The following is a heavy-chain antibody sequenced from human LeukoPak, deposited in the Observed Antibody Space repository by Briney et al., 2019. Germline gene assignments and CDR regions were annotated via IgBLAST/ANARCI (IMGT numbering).Heavy chain of an antibody. D-gene: IGHD3-10*01. CDR3: ARAGWAGEETRGNWFDP. J-gene: IGHJ5*02. CDR1: GYTFTSYY. Sequence: ASVKVSCKASGYTFTSYYMHWVRQAPGRGLEWMGIINPSGGSTSYAQKFQGRVTMTRDTSTSTVYMELSSLRSEDTAVYYCARAGWAGEETRGNWFDPWGQGTLVTVSS. CDR2: INPSGGST. V-gene: IGHV1-46*01.